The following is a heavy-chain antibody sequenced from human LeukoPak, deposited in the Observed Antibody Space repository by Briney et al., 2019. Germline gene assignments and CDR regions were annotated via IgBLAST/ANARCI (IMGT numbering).Heavy chain of an antibody. D-gene: IGHD3-3*01. CDR3: ARGGPRITIFGVVSAEYYFDY. J-gene: IGHJ4*02. CDR1: GYTFTGYY. V-gene: IGHV1-2*02. CDR2: INPNSGGT. Sequence: GSVKVSCKASGYTFTGYYMHWVRQAPGQGLEWMGWINPNSGGTNYAQKFQGRVTMTRDTSISTAYMELSRLRSDDTAVYYCARGGPRITIFGVVSAEYYFDYWGQGTLVTVSS.